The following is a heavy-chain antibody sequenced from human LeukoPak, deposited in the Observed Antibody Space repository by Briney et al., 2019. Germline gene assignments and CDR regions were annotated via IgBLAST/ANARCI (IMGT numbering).Heavy chain of an antibody. J-gene: IGHJ4*02. D-gene: IGHD1-26*01. Sequence: ASVKVSCKASGYTFTGYYMHWVRQAPGQGLEWMGWINLNSGGTNYAQKFQGRVTMTRDTSISTAYMELSRLRSDDTAVYYCARGSYGDYDDYWGQGTLVTVSS. CDR1: GYTFTGYY. V-gene: IGHV1-2*02. CDR2: INLNSGGT. CDR3: ARGSYGDYDDY.